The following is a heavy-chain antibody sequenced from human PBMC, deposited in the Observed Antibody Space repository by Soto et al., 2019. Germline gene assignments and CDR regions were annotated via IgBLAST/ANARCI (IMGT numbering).Heavy chain of an antibody. J-gene: IGHJ4*02. CDR1: GGTFSSYT. V-gene: IGHV1-69*02. Sequence: SLKVSCKASGGTFSSYTISWVRQAPGQGLEWMGRIIPILGIANYAQKFQGRVTITADKSTSTAYMELSSLRSEDTAVYYCASEESLEYSSSSPYDYWGQGTLVTVSS. CDR2: IIPILGIA. D-gene: IGHD6-6*01. CDR3: ASEESLEYSSSSPYDY.